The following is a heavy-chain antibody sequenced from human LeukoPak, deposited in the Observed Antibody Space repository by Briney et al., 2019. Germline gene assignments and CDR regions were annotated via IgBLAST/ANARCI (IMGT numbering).Heavy chain of an antibody. Sequence: GASVKVSCKASGYTFTSYYMHWVRQAPGQGLEWMGIINPSGGSTSYAQKFQGRVTMTRDTSTSTVYMELSSLRSEDTAVYYCARVYYYDSSGPLGMDVWGQGTTVTVSS. CDR1: GYTFTSYY. CDR2: INPSGGST. D-gene: IGHD3-22*01. J-gene: IGHJ6*02. V-gene: IGHV1-46*01. CDR3: ARVYYYDSSGPLGMDV.